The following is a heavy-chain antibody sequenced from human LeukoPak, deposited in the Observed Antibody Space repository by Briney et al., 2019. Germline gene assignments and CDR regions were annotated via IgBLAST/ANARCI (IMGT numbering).Heavy chain of an antibody. D-gene: IGHD6-13*01. Sequence: GGSLRLSCAASGFTFSDSFMSWVRQAPGKGLEWVGRSRNKANSYTAEYAASVKGRFTISRDESKNSLYLQISSLETEDAAVYYCATSSWYRLAYWGQGSLVTVSS. CDR3: ATSSWYRLAY. CDR1: GFTFSDSF. J-gene: IGHJ4*02. V-gene: IGHV3-72*01. CDR2: SRNKANSYTA.